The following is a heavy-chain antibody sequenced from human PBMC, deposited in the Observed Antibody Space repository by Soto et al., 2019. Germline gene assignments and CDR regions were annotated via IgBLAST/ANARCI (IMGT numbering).Heavy chain of an antibody. CDR1: GYTFTSYY. V-gene: IGHV1-46*01. Sequence: ASVKVSCKASGYTFTSYYMHWVRQAPGQGLEWMGIINPSGGSTSYAQKLQGRVTMTTDTSTSTAYMELRSLRSDDTAVYYCARGGSVVVLVPAAPRHYYYGMDVWGQGTTVTVSS. CDR3: ARGGSVVVLVPAAPRHYYYGMDV. D-gene: IGHD2-2*01. J-gene: IGHJ6*02. CDR2: INPSGGST.